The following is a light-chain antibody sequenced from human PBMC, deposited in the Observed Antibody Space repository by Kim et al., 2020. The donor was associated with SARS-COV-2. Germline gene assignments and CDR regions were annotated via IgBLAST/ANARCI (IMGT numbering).Light chain of an antibody. CDR1: SSDVGGYDY. CDR3: FSHTNTGTGV. CDR2: GVT. V-gene: IGLV2-14*03. Sequence: QSALTQPASVSGSPGQSITISCSGTSSDVGGYDYVSWYQQHPDKAPKLIIYGVTKRPSGVSDRFSGSKSGNTASLTISGLQAEDEADYYCFSHTNTGTGVFGGGTKLTVL. J-gene: IGLJ3*02.